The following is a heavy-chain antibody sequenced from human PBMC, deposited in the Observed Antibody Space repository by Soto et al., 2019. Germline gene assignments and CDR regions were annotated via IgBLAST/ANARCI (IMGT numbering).Heavy chain of an antibody. CDR3: ATSYSSSSGGY. Sequence: QVQLVQSGAEVKKPGASVKVSCKASGYTFTSYAMHWVRQAPGQRLERMGWINAGNGNTKYSQKFQGRVTITRDTSASTAYMELGSLRSEDTAVYYCATSYSSSSGGYWGKGTLVTVSS. J-gene: IGHJ4*02. D-gene: IGHD6-6*01. CDR2: INAGNGNT. V-gene: IGHV1-3*01. CDR1: GYTFTSYA.